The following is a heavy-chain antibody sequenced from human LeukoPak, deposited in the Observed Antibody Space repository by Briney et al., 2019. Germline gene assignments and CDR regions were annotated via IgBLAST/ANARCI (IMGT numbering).Heavy chain of an antibody. CDR1: GFTFSNYG. CDR2: ISYDGSNK. D-gene: IGHD5-12*01. Sequence: GGSLRLSCAASGFTFSNYGTHWVRQAPGKGLEWVAVISYDGSNKYYTDSVKGRFTISRDNSKNTLYLQMNSLRAEDTAVYYCAKDRTAGYDGLVDYWGQGTLVTVSS. CDR3: AKDRTAGYDGLVDY. V-gene: IGHV3-30*18. J-gene: IGHJ4*02.